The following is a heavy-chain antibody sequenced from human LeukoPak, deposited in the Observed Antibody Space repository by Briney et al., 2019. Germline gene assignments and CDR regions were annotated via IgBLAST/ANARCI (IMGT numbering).Heavy chain of an antibody. Sequence: SETLSLTCTVSGGSMNSFHWSWIRQAPGKGLEWIGFIHYSGSTNYNPSLKHRLTIILDTTTNQFSLKLSSVTTADTAVYYYGRGFGSGSYFAYYWGQGTLVSVSS. CDR1: GGSMNSFH. V-gene: IGHV4-59*01. CDR3: GRGFGSGSYFAYY. CDR2: IHYSGST. J-gene: IGHJ4*02. D-gene: IGHD3-10*01.